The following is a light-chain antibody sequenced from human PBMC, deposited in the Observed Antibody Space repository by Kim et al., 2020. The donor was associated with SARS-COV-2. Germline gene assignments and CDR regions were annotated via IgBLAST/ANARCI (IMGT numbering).Light chain of an antibody. V-gene: IGKV1-39*01. CDR3: QQSHSTPYT. Sequence: DTQMTQSPSSLSAFVGDRVTITCRASQGISNYLNWYQQKPGKAPKLLIYAAYTLQTGVPSRFTGSVSGTDFSLTISSLQPEDFATYYCQQSHSTPYTFGQGTKVDIK. CDR1: QGISNY. CDR2: AAY. J-gene: IGKJ2*01.